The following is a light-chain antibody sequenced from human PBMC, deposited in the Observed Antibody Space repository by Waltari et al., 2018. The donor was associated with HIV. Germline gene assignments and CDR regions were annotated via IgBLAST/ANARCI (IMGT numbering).Light chain of an antibody. V-gene: IGLV1-51*02. CDR2: KNN. J-gene: IGLJ2*01. CDR1: TSNIANNS. CDR3: GTWDSSLSAVV. Sequence: QSVLTQPPSVSAAPGQEVTMSCSGGTSNIANNSVSWYQQLPGQAPKVLIYKNNKRPAGIPDRFSGSKSGTSATLGITGLQTGDEADYYCGTWDSSLSAVVFGGGTKLTV.